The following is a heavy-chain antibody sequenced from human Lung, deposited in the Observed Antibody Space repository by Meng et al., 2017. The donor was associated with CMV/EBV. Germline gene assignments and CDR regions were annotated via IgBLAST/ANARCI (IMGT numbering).Heavy chain of an antibody. CDR2: IWYDGTNR. V-gene: IGHV3-33*06. CDR1: GFTFSTHG. Sequence: GESLKISCAASGFTFSTHGMHWVRQAPGKGLQWVAVIWYDGTNRYYADSVKGRFTISRDNSKNTLYLQMNSLRADDTAVYYCAKDYDFWNSYPDYYAMDVWGQGTTVTVSS. CDR3: AKDYDFWNSYPDYYAMDV. D-gene: IGHD3-3*01. J-gene: IGHJ6*02.